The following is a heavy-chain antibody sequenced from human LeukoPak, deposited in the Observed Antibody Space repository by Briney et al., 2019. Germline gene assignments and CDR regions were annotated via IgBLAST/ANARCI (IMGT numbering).Heavy chain of an antibody. CDR1: GYTFTSYD. V-gene: IGHV1-8*01. CDR2: MNPNSGNT. D-gene: IGHD6-6*01. CDR3: ARGIRIAARRGNWFDP. Sequence: GASVKVSCKASGYTFTSYDINWVRQATGQGLEWMGWMNPNSGNTGYAQKFQGRVTITRNTSISTAYMELSSLRSEDTAVYYCARGIRIAARRGNWFDPWGQRTLVTVSS. J-gene: IGHJ5*02.